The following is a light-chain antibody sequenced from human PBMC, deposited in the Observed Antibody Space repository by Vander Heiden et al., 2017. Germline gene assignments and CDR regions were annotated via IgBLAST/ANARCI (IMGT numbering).Light chain of an antibody. Sequence: QSALTQPPSASGSPGQPVTISCTGTSSDVGGYDYVSWYQQHPGKAPKLIIYEVNKRPSGVPDRFSGSQSGNTASLTVSGLQAEDEGDYFCSSYAGTNTEVFGTGTKVTVL. V-gene: IGLV2-8*01. J-gene: IGLJ1*01. CDR2: EVN. CDR1: SSDVGGYDY. CDR3: SSYAGTNTEV.